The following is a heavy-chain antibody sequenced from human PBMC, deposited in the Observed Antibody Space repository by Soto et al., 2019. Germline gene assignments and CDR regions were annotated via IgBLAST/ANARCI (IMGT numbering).Heavy chain of an antibody. CDR3: AREGVAPYYYYGMDV. D-gene: IGHD5-12*01. J-gene: IGHJ6*02. CDR2: ISTYNGDT. Sequence: GASVKVSCKASGYSFTRYGIAWARQAPGQGLEWMGWISTYNGDTNYAQTFQGRVTMTTDTSTSTVYMELRSLRSDDTAVYYCAREGVAPYYYYGMDVWGQGTPVTVSS. CDR1: GYSFTRYG. V-gene: IGHV1-18*01.